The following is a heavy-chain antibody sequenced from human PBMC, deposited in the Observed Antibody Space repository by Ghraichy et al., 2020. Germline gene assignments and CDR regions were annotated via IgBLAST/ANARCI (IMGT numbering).Heavy chain of an antibody. CDR2: ISGSGGST. Sequence: ISGSGGSTYYADSVKGRFTISRDNSKNTLYLQMNSLRAEDTAVYYCAKDITPPGWGHYFDYWVKET. CDR3: AKDITPPGWGHYFDY. D-gene: IGHD3-10*01. V-gene: IGHV3-23*01. J-gene: IGHJ4*02.